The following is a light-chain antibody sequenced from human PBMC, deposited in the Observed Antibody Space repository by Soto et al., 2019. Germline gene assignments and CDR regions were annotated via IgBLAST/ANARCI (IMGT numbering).Light chain of an antibody. CDR2: WAS. CDR3: QQYYSTPRT. J-gene: IGKJ1*01. CDR1: QSVLYSSNNKNY. Sequence: DIVMTQSPASLAVSLGERATVNCKASQSVLYSSNNKNYLAWYQQKPGQPPKLPIYWASTRESGVPDRFSGSGSGTDFTLTISSLQAEDVAVYYCQQYYSTPRTFGQGTKVDIK. V-gene: IGKV4-1*01.